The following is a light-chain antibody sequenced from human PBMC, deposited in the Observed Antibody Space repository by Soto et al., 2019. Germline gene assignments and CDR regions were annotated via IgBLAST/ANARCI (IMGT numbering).Light chain of an antibody. CDR2: DAS. J-gene: IGLJ3*02. V-gene: IGLV3-21*02. CDR1: NIGTNS. Sequence: SYELTQPRSVSVAPGQTARITCGGNNIGTNSVHWYQQKPGQAPVLVVDDASDRPSGIPERFSGTNSGSTATLTISWVEAGDEADYYCQVWDDSSDHWVLGGGTQLTVL. CDR3: QVWDDSSDHWV.